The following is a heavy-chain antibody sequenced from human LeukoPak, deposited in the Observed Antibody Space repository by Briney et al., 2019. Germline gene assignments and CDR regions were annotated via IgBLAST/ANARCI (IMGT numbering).Heavy chain of an antibody. CDR3: ARVRLAAAGTPFDY. CDR1: GGTFSSYA. J-gene: IGHJ4*02. D-gene: IGHD6-13*01. CDR2: IIPIFGTA. Sequence: ASVKVSCTASGGTFSSYAISWLRQAPGQGLEWMGGIIPIFGTANYAQKFQGRVTITADESTSTAYMELSSLRSEDTAVYYCARVRLAAAGTPFDYWGQGTLVTVSS. V-gene: IGHV1-69*13.